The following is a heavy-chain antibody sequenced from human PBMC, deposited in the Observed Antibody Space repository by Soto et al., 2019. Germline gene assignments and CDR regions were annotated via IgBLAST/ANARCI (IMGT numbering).Heavy chain of an antibody. CDR2: IVVGSGNT. Sequence: SVKVSCKASGFTFTSSAVQWVRQARGQRLEWIGWIVVGSGNTNYAQKFQERVTITRDMSTSTAYMELSSLRSEDTAVYYCARGGDYGDPLDYWGQGTLVTVSS. CDR3: ARGGDYGDPLDY. D-gene: IGHD4-17*01. CDR1: GFTFTSSA. V-gene: IGHV1-58*01. J-gene: IGHJ4*02.